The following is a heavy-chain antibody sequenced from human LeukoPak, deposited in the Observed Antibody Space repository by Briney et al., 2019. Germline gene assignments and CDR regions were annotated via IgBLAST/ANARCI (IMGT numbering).Heavy chain of an antibody. D-gene: IGHD6-25*01. CDR3: ARRPLGLSVDY. CDR1: GYSFTNFW. V-gene: IGHV5-51*01. J-gene: IGHJ4*02. Sequence: GESLKISCKGSGYSFTNFWIGWVRQMPGKGLEWMGIIYPGDSDTRYSPSFQGQVIISADKSISTAYLQWSSLKASDTAMYYCARRPLGLSVDYWGQGTLVTVSS. CDR2: IYPGDSDT.